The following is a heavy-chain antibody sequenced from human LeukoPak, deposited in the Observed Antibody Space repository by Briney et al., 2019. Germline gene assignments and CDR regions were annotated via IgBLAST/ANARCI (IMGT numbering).Heavy chain of an antibody. CDR1: GLTFSNFA. V-gene: IGHV3-30-3*02. Sequence: PGRSLRLSCAASGLTFSNFAMHWVRQAPGKGLEWVAVLSFDGTTKYYTDSVKGRSTISRDNSKNTLYLQMNSLRPEDTAVYYCAKWSLVNYYSMDVWGQGTTVTVSS. J-gene: IGHJ6*02. CDR3: AKWSLVNYYSMDV. CDR2: LSFDGTTK. D-gene: IGHD3-10*01.